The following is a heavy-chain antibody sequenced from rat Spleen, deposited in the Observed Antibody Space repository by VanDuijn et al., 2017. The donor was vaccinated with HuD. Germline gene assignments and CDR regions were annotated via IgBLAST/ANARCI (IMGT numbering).Heavy chain of an antibody. V-gene: IGHV5-29*01. CDR3: ARQATTVPSYFDY. J-gene: IGHJ2*01. Sequence: EVQLVESDGGLVQPGRSLKLSCAASGFTFSNYDMAWVRQAPTKGLEWVASISYDDSSTYYRDSVKGRFTISRDDAKSTLYLQVDSLRSEDTTTYYCARQATTVPSYFDYWGQGVMVTVSS. CDR2: ISYDDSST. D-gene: IGHD1-1*01. CDR1: GFTFSNYD.